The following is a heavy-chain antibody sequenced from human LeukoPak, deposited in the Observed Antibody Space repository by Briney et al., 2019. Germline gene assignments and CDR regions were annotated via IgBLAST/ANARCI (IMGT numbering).Heavy chain of an antibody. CDR2: IYHSGKT. J-gene: IGHJ4*02. CDR1: GYSISSGYY. CDR3: ARDADPWDFDY. V-gene: IGHV4-38-2*02. D-gene: IGHD1-26*01. Sequence: SETLSLTCAVSGYSISSGYYWGWIRQSPGKGLEWIGSIYHSGKTYYNPSLKSRVTASADTSKNQFSLKLTSVTAADTAVYYCARDADPWDFDYWGQGTLVTVSS.